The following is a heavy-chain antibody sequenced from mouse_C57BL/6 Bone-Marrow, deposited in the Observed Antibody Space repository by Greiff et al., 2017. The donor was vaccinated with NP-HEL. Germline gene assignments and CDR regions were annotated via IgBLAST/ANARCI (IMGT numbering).Heavy chain of an antibody. V-gene: IGHV14-4*01. J-gene: IGHJ4*01. Sequence: DVKLQESGAELVRPGASVKLSCTASGFNIKDDYMHWMQQRPEQGLEWIGWIDPENGDTEYASKFQGKATITADTASNTAYLQLSSLTSEDTAVYYCTTGHCWGQGTSVTVSS. CDR3: TTGHC. CDR1: GFNIKDDY. CDR2: IDPENGDT.